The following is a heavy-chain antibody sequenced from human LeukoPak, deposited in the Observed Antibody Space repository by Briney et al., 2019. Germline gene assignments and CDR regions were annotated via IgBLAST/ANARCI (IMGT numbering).Heavy chain of an antibody. Sequence: PGGSLRLSCAASGFTFSSYAMSWVRQAPGKGLEWVPANRGSGGSTYYADSVKGRFTISRDNSKNTLYLQMNSLRAEDTAVYYCAKDSSSQSFDYWGQGTLVTVSS. D-gene: IGHD6-6*01. CDR2: NRGSGGST. J-gene: IGHJ4*02. CDR1: GFTFSSYA. CDR3: AKDSSSQSFDY. V-gene: IGHV3-23*01.